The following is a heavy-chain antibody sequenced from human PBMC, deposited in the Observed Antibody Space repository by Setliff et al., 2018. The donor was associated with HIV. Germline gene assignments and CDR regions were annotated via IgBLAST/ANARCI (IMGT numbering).Heavy chain of an antibody. D-gene: IGHD3-10*01. J-gene: IGHJ5*02. Sequence: SETLSLTCAVYTESLTRYDWAWIRQSPEKGLEWIGEIDDSGSIIYNPSLQSRVTMSVGTSKNQFSLKVRSLTAADTGLYYCARVKSIKTTLVRLWPRFGLWGQGTQVTVSS. CDR2: IDDSGSI. V-gene: IGHV4-34*01. CDR1: TESLTRYD. CDR3: ARVKSIKTTLVRLWPRFGL.